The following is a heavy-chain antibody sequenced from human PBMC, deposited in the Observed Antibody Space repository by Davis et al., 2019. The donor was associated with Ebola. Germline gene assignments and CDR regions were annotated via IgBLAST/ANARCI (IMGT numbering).Heavy chain of an antibody. CDR2: INPHNGNT. CDR3: ARTPILWGSSSLSVFDY. J-gene: IGHJ4*02. CDR1: GYTFTNYG. Sequence: ASVKVSCKASGYTFTNYGITWVRQAPGQGLEWMGWINPHNGNTNYAQNVQGRVIMTSDTATTTAYMEVGSLRSDDTAVYYCARTPILWGSSSLSVFDYWGQGTLVTVSS. D-gene: IGHD6-6*01. V-gene: IGHV1-18*04.